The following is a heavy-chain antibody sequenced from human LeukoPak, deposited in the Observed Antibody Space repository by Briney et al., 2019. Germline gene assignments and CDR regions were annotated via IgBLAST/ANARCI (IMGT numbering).Heavy chain of an antibody. D-gene: IGHD5-18*01. V-gene: IGHV3-9*01. CDR1: GFTFDDYA. CDR2: IRWNSGSI. Sequence: GGSLRLSCAASGFTFDDYAMHWVRQAPGKGLEWVSGIRWNSGSIGYADSVNGRFTISRDNAKNSLYLQMHSLRAEDTDLYYCAKDTNSYGYHFDYWGQGTLVTVSS. CDR3: AKDTNSYGYHFDY. J-gene: IGHJ4*02.